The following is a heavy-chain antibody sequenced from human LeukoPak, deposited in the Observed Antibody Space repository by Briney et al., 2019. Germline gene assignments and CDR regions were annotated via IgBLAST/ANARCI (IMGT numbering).Heavy chain of an antibody. Sequence: GGSLRLSCAASGFTLDDYGMSWVRHAPGKGLEWVSGINWNGGSTGYADSVKGRFTISRDNARNSLYLQMNSLRAEDTAVYYCARAPPGRDLLGGFDFWGQGIRVTVSS. D-gene: IGHD2-15*01. V-gene: IGHV3-20*04. CDR3: ARAPPGRDLLGGFDF. J-gene: IGHJ4*02. CDR2: INWNGGST. CDR1: GFTLDDYG.